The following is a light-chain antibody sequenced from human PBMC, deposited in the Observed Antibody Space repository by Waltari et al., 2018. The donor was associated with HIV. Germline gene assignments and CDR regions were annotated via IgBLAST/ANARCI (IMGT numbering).Light chain of an antibody. CDR2: DVT. CDR3: CSYAGIYTFL. V-gene: IGLV2-11*01. J-gene: IGLJ2*01. CDR1: SSDVGGYNY. Sequence: QSALTQPRSVSGSPGQSVTISCTGTSSDVGGYNYVSWYQQHPGKAPKLMIDDVTKRPSGVPDRFSGSKSGNTASLTISGLQAEDEADYYCCSYAGIYTFLFGGGTKLTVL.